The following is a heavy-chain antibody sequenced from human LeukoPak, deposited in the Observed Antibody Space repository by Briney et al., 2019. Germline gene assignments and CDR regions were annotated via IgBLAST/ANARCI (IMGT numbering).Heavy chain of an antibody. CDR1: GFNFSNYE. D-gene: IGHD6-19*01. CDR3: AREVAGDPGGEEVFGAAPYDY. V-gene: IGHV3-48*03. J-gene: IGHJ4*02. Sequence: GGSLRLSCAASGFNFSNYEMNWIRQAPGRGLEWISAMSRGGITIYYADSVKGRFTISRDDARNSVLLQMTSLRPDDTAIYYCAREVAGDPGGEEVFGAAPYDYWGQGTLVTVSS. CDR2: MSRGGITI.